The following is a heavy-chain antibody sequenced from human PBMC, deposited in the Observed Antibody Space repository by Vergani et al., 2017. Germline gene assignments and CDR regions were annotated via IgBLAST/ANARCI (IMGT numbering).Heavy chain of an antibody. Sequence: QVQLVESGGGVVQPGRSLRLSCAASGFTFSSYAMHWVRQAPGKGLEWVAVISYDGSNKYYADSVKGRFTISRDNSKNTLYLQMNSLRAEDTAVYYCARDGRYSSGLPPYFDYWGQGTLVTVSS. D-gene: IGHD6-19*01. CDR1: GFTFSSYA. V-gene: IGHV3-30-3*01. J-gene: IGHJ4*02. CDR3: ARDGRYSSGLPPYFDY. CDR2: ISYDGSNK.